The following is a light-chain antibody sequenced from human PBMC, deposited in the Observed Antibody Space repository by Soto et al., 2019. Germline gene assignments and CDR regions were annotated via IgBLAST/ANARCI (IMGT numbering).Light chain of an antibody. CDR1: QSISSW. J-gene: IGKJ1*01. CDR3: QHYNSYSEE. Sequence: DIQMTQSPSTLSASVGDRVTITCRASQSISSWLAWYQQKPGKAPKLLIYDASSLESGVPSRFSGSGSGTELTLTISSLQPDDFATYYCQHYNSYSEEFGQGTKV. CDR2: DAS. V-gene: IGKV1-5*01.